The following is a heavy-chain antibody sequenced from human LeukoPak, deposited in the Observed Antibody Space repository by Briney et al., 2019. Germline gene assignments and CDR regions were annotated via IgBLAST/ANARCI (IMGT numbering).Heavy chain of an antibody. V-gene: IGHV4-30-4*01. CDR2: IYTSGST. CDR3: ARVPAALDDAFDI. J-gene: IGHJ3*02. CDR1: GGSISSGDYY. D-gene: IGHD2-2*01. Sequence: SETLSLTCTVSGGSISSGDYYWSWIRQPPGKGLEWIGYIYTSGSTNYNPSLKSRVTISVDTSKNQFSLKLSSVTAADTAVYYCARVPAALDDAFDIWGQGTMVTVSS.